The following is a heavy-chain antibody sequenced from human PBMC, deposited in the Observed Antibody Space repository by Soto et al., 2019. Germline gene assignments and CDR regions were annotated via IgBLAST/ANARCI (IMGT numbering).Heavy chain of an antibody. CDR2: ISSSSGDI. V-gene: IGHV3-11*01. Sequence: GGSLRLSCAPSGFTFSDYYMIWIRQAPGKGLEWVSYISSSSGDIYYADSVRGRFTISRDNARNSLSLQMNSLRIEDTAVYYCARVGQDYYYGMDYWGRGTTVTVSS. CDR3: ARVGQDYYYGMDY. CDR1: GFTFSDYY. J-gene: IGHJ6*02.